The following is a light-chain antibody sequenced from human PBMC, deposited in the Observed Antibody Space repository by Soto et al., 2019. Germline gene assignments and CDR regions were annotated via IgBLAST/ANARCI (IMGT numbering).Light chain of an antibody. CDR1: QNINSY. V-gene: IGKV3-11*01. Sequence: EIVLTQSPATLSLSPGERATLSCRASQNINSYLAWYQQRPGQAPSLLIYDASKRATGIPARFSGSGSGTDFTLTITSLEPEDFAVYYCQQYGNAPFTFGPGTKVDIK. CDR2: DAS. J-gene: IGKJ3*01. CDR3: QQYGNAPFT.